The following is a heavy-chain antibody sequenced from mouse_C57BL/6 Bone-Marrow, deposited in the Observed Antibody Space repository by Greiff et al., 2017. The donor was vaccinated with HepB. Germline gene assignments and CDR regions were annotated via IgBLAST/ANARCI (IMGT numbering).Heavy chain of an antibody. J-gene: IGHJ4*01. V-gene: IGHV2-2*01. D-gene: IGHD2-12*01. Sequence: VKLMESGPGLVQPSQSLSITCTVSGFSLTSYGVHWVRQSPGKGLEWLGVIWSGGSTDYNAAFISRLSISKDNSKSQVFFKMNSLQADDTAIYYCARRGFLRQDYAMDYWGQGTSVTVSS. CDR2: IWSGGST. CDR1: GFSLTSYG. CDR3: ARRGFLRQDYAMDY.